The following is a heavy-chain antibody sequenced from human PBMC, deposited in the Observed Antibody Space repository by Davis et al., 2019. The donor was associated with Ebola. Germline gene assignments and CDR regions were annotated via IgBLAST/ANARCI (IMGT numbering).Heavy chain of an antibody. CDR3: ARGGVGITDH. J-gene: IGHJ5*02. V-gene: IGHV4-4*07. CDR1: GVSISSYY. CDR2: IDNNGNT. Sequence: PSETLSLTCTVSGVSISSYYWSWIRQAAGKGLEWIGRIDNNGNTNYNPSLTSRVTLSLETSKNQFSLNLSSVTAADTAVYYCARGGVGITDHRGQGTLVTVSS.